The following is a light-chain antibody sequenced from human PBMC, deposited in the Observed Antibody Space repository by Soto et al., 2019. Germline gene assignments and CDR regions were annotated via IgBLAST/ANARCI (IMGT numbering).Light chain of an antibody. Sequence: QSALTQPPSASGSPGQSVTISCTGTSSDVGGYNFVSWYQQHPGKAPKLLIYEVSKRPSGVPDRFSGSKSDNTASLTVSGLHAEDEADYCCCSFAGGNPVLFGGGTKLTVL. CDR1: SSDVGGYNF. V-gene: IGLV2-8*01. CDR2: EVS. J-gene: IGLJ2*01. CDR3: CSFAGGNPVL.